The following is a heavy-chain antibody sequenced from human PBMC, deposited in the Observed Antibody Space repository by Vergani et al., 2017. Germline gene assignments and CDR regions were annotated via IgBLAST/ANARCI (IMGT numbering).Heavy chain of an antibody. CDR2: ISYDGSNK. Sequence: QVQLVESGGGVVQPGRSLRLSCAASGFTFSSYGMHWVRQAPGKGLEWVAVISYDGSNKYYADSVKGRFTISRDNSKNTLYLQMNSLRAEDTAVYYCARAYSSGYGYWGQGTLVTVSS. V-gene: IGHV3-30*03. CDR3: ARAYSSGYGY. CDR1: GFTFSSYG. J-gene: IGHJ4*02. D-gene: IGHD6-19*01.